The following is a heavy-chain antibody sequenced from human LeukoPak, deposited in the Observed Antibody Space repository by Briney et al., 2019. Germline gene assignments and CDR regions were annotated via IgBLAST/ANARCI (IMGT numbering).Heavy chain of an antibody. CDR1: GFTFSSYG. J-gene: IGHJ5*02. Sequence: GGSLRLSCAASGFTFSSYGLHWVRQAPGKGLEWVAFIRYDGSNKYYADSVKGRFTISRDNSKNTLYLQMNSLRAEDTAVYYCAKDKTNMVRGPRNWFDPWGQGTLVTVSS. D-gene: IGHD3-10*01. CDR2: IRYDGSNK. V-gene: IGHV3-30*02. CDR3: AKDKTNMVRGPRNWFDP.